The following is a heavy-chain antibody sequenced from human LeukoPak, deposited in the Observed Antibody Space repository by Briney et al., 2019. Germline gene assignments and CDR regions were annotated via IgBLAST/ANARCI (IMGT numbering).Heavy chain of an antibody. CDR2: INHRGST. Sequence: SETLSLPCAVYGGSFSGYYWSWIPQPPGKGLEWIGEINHRGSTNYNPSLKSRVTISVDTSKNQFSLKLSSVTAADTAVYYCARVGDTAMVRDGYKKYYFDYWGQGTLVTVSS. CDR3: ARVGDTAMVRDGYKKYYFDY. J-gene: IGHJ4*02. D-gene: IGHD5-18*01. CDR1: GGSFSGYY. V-gene: IGHV4-34*01.